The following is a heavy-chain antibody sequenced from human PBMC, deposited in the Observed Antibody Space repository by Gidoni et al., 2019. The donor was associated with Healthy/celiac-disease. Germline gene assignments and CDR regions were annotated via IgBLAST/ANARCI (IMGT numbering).Heavy chain of an antibody. CDR2: INHSGST. V-gene: IGHV4-34*01. CDR1: GGSFSGYY. Sequence: QVQLQQWGAGLLKPSATLSLTCAVYGGSFSGYYWSWIRQPPGKGLEWIGEINHSGSTNYNPSLKSRVTISVDTSKNQFSLKLSSVTAADTAVYYCARTRIAARLTYFDYWGQGTLVTVSS. CDR3: ARTRIAARLTYFDY. D-gene: IGHD6-6*01. J-gene: IGHJ4*02.